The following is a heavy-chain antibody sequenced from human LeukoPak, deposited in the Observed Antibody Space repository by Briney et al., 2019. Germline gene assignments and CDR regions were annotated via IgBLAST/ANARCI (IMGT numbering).Heavy chain of an antibody. CDR1: GGSISSYY. Sequence: PSETLSLTCTVSGGSISSYYWSWIRQSPGKGLEWIGYIYYSGSTNYSPSLKSRVTISVDTSKNQFSLKLNSVTAADTAVYYCARGGWNKFDYWGQGTLVTVSS. V-gene: IGHV4-59*01. CDR2: IYYSGST. J-gene: IGHJ4*02. CDR3: ARGGWNKFDY. D-gene: IGHD3-22*01.